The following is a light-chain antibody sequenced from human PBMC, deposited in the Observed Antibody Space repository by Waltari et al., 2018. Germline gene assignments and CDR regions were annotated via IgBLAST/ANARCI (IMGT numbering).Light chain of an antibody. J-gene: IGKJ3*01. V-gene: IGKV3-20*01. CDR3: QKYSSSPFT. CDR1: QSVSSY. CDR2: GAS. Sequence: VILTQSQATLSLSPGDRATLSCRASQSVSSYLAWYQQKPGQAPRLLIYGASSRATGIPDRFSGSGSGTEFTLTISSLEPEDFAVYYCQKYSSSPFTFGPGTKLDIK.